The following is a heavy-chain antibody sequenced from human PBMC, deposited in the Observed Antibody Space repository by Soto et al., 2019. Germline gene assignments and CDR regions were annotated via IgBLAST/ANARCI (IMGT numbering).Heavy chain of an antibody. V-gene: IGHV3-48*03. J-gene: IGHJ4*02. CDR2: ISSSGSTT. CDR3: SRSPYSGSYLDY. Sequence: GGSLRLSCAASGFTFSSYEMNWVRQAPGKGLEWVSYISSSGSTTYYADSVKGRFTISRDNAKNSLYLQMNSLRAEDTAVYYCSRSPYSGSYLDYWGQGTLVTVSS. D-gene: IGHD1-26*01. CDR1: GFTFSSYE.